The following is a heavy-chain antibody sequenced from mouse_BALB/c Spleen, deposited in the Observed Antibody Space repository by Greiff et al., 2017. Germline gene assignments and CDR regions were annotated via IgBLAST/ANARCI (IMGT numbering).Heavy chain of an antibody. CDR2: INPSNGGT. J-gene: IGHJ4*01. CDR1: GYTFTSYY. Sequence: VKLVESGAELVKPGASVKLSCKASGYTFTSYYMYWVKQRPGQGLEWIGEINPSNGGTNFNEKFKGKATLTSDKSSSTAYMELSSLTSEDSAVYYCARNLGKGYLYYWGQGTSVTVAS. CDR3: ARNLGKGYLYY. D-gene: IGHD2-1*01. V-gene: IGHV1-53*01.